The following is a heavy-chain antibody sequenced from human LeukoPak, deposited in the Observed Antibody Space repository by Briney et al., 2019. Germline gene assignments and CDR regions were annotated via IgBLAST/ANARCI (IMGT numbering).Heavy chain of an antibody. V-gene: IGHV3-30*02. CDR2: IRSDGSNK. Sequence: GGSLRLSCAASGFTFSSYGMHWVRQAPGKGLEWVAFIRSDGSNKYYADSVKGRFIISRDNFKNILYLEMNSLRAEDTTVYFCAKARGWDYYFYMDVWGKGTTVTISS. J-gene: IGHJ6*03. CDR1: GFTFSSYG. CDR3: AKARGWDYYFYMDV. D-gene: IGHD1-26*01.